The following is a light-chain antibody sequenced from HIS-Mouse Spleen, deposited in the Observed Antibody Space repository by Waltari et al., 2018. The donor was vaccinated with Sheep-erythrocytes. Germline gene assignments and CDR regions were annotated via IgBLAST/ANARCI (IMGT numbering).Light chain of an antibody. J-gene: IGLJ3*02. Sequence: QSALTQPRSVSGSPGQSVTISCTGTSSDVGGYNYVSWYQQHPGKAPKHMIHDVSKRPPGGPDRFAGSKSGNTASLTISGLQAEDEADYYCCSYAGSYTWVFGGGTKLTVL. CDR3: CSYAGSYTWV. V-gene: IGLV2-11*01. CDR1: SSDVGGYNY. CDR2: DVS.